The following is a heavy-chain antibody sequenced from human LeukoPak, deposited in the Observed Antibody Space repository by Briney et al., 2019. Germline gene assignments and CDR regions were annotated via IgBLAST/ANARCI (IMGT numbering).Heavy chain of an antibody. V-gene: IGHV3-30*18. Sequence: GGSLRLSCAASGFTFSSYGMHWVRQAPGKGLEWVAVTSYDGSNKYYADSVKGRFTISRDNSKNTLYLQMNSLRAEDTAVYYCAKDIIPGYYDSSHFDYWGQGTLVTVSS. CDR2: TSYDGSNK. J-gene: IGHJ4*02. CDR3: AKDIIPGYYDSSHFDY. D-gene: IGHD3-22*01. CDR1: GFTFSSYG.